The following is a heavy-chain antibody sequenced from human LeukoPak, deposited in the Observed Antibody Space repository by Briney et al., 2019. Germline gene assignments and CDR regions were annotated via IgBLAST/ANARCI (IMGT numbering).Heavy chain of an antibody. V-gene: IGHV3-7*01. CDR3: VTDGDKWNDFEY. CDR1: GLSISNFW. CDR2: IDKDGNEI. D-gene: IGHD1-1*01. J-gene: IGHJ4*02. Sequence: GGSLRLSCAASGLSISNFWMHWVRQAPGKGLEWVAIIDKDGNEIKYVDSVKGRFTLSRDNAKNSVYLQMNNLRTEDTALYYCVTDGDKWNDFEYWGQGTLGTVSS.